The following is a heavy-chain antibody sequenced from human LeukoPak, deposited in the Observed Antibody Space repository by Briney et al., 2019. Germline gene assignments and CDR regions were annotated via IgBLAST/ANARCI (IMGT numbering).Heavy chain of an antibody. CDR2: INHSGST. J-gene: IGHJ4*02. CDR1: GGSFSGYY. CDR3: ASPRLWFGVSKTPSFDY. Sequence: SETLSLTCAVYGGSFSGYYWSWIRQPPGKGLEWIGEINHSGSTNYNPSLKSRVTISVDTSKNQFSLKLSSVTAADTAVYYCASPRLWFGVSKTPSFDYWGQGTLVTVSS. D-gene: IGHD3-10*01. V-gene: IGHV4-34*01.